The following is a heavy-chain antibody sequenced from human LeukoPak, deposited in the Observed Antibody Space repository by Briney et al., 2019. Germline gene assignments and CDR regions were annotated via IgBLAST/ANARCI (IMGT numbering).Heavy chain of an antibody. CDR1: GYSFTSYW. CDR2: IYPGDSDT. Sequence: GESLKISCKGSGYSFTSYWIGWVRQMPGKGLEWMGIIYPGDSDTRYSPSFQGPVTISADKSISTAYLQWSSLKASDTAMYYCARSLRFGELSHAFDIWGQGTMVTVSS. J-gene: IGHJ3*02. D-gene: IGHD3-10*01. V-gene: IGHV5-51*01. CDR3: ARSLRFGELSHAFDI.